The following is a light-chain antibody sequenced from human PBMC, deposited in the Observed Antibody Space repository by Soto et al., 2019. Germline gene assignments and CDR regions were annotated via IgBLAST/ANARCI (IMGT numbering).Light chain of an antibody. CDR3: QSYDSSLSGSGV. CDR2: GNT. J-gene: IGLJ1*01. CDR1: SSNIGAGYD. Sequence: QSALTQPPSVSGAPGQRVTISCTGSSSNIGAGYDVHWYQQLPGTAPKLLIFGNTNRPSGVPDRFSGSKSGTSASLAITGLQAGDEADYYCQSYDSSLSGSGVFGTGTKVSV. V-gene: IGLV1-40*01.